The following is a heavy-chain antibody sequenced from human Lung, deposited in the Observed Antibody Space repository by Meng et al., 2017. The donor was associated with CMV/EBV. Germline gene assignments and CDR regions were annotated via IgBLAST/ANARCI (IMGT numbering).Heavy chain of an antibody. Sequence: ASVXVSXKASGYTFTGYYIHWVRQAPGQGLEWMGWINPHSGDTKYAQSFQGRVSVTRDTSFSIAYMELSSLRSDDAAVYYCVRSRSGSYSLYFYGLDVWGQGTTVTVSS. V-gene: IGHV1-2*02. D-gene: IGHD3-10*01. CDR1: GYTFTGYY. J-gene: IGHJ6*02. CDR3: VRSRSGSYSLYFYGLDV. CDR2: INPHSGDT.